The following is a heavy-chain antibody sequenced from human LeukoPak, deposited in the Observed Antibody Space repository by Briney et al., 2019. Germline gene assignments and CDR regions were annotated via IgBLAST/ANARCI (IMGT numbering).Heavy chain of an antibody. CDR3: ATDRWYYDSSGQNLKNWVDP. J-gene: IGHJ5*02. CDR2: FDPEDGET. D-gene: IGHD3-22*01. Sequence: GASVKVSCKVSGYTLTELSMHWVRQAPGKGLEWMGGFDPEDGETIYAQKFQGRVTMTEDTSTDTAYMELSSLRSEDTAVFYCATDRWYYDSSGQNLKNWVDPWGQGTLVTVSS. CDR1: GYTLTELS. V-gene: IGHV1-24*01.